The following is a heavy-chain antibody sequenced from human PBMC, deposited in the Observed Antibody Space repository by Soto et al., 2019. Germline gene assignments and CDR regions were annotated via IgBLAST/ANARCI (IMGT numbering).Heavy chain of an antibody. CDR1: GFTFSSYS. Sequence: GGSLRLSCAASGFTFSSYSMNWVRQAPGKGLEWVSYISSSSSTIYYADSVKGRFTISRDNAKNSLYLQMNSLRDEDTAVYYCASVLAALNWFDPWGQGTLVTVSS. CDR2: ISSSSSTI. CDR3: ASVLAALNWFDP. V-gene: IGHV3-48*02. J-gene: IGHJ5*02. D-gene: IGHD2-8*02.